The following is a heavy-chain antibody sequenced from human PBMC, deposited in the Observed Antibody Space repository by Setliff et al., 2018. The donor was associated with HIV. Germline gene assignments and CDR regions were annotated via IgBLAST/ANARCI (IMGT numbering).Heavy chain of an antibody. V-gene: IGHV3-7*01. CDR2: IRQDGSEK. Sequence: GASLKISCAASGFTLSSYWMSWVRQAPGKGLEWVANIRQDGSEKRYLDSVKGRFTISRDNARNSLHLQMDNLRAEDTAVYYCARVADGYNSYFDYWGQGTVVTVSS. D-gene: IGHD5-18*01. CDR1: GFTLSSYW. CDR3: ARVADGYNSYFDY. J-gene: IGHJ4*02.